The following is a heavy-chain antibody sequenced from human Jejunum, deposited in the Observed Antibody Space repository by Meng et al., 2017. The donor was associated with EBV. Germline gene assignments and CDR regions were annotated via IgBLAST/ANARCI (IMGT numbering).Heavy chain of an antibody. J-gene: IGHJ4*02. D-gene: IGHD5-24*01. CDR2: NSVYRGNT. CDR1: GYDFTNSG. Sequence: VQLVESGGEGKRPGASVKVTCKASGYDFTNSGISWVRQAPGQGLEWMGWNSVYRGNTNYAQRFQDRGTLTTNTSTSTVYMELRSLTSDDTAVYYCARDRSNSDYWGQGTLVTVSS. CDR3: ARDRSNSDY. V-gene: IGHV1-18*01.